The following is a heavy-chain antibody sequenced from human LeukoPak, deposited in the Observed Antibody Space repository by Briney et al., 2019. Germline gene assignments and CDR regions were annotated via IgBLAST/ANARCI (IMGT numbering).Heavy chain of an antibody. CDR3: WVVVVAATSGWISLDY. V-gene: IGHV3-23*01. D-gene: IGHD2-15*01. Sequence: GGSLRLSCAASGFTFSSYAMSWVRQAPGKGLEWVSAISGSGGSTYYADSVKGRFTISRDNSKNTLYLQMNSLRAEDTAVYYCWVVVVAATSGWISLDYWGQGTLVTVSS. CDR2: ISGSGGST. CDR1: GFTFSSYA. J-gene: IGHJ4*02.